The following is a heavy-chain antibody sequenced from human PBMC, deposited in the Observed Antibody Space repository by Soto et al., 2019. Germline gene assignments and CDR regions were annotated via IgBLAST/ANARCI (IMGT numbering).Heavy chain of an antibody. CDR3: MRSHGAY. Sequence: QVQLQESGPGLVKTSETLSLPCPASGASVTSGLYHWNWVRQPPGKGLEWIGHISYSGTANYNPSLRGRVTMATDTSMNQFSLRLTSVTAADTAVYYCMRSHGAYWGQGALVTVSP. D-gene: IGHD2-8*01. V-gene: IGHV4-61*01. CDR1: GASVTSGLYH. J-gene: IGHJ4*02. CDR2: ISYSGTA.